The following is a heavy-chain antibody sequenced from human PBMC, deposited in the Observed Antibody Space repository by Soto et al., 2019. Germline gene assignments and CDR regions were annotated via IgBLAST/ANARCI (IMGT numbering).Heavy chain of an antibody. J-gene: IGHJ4*02. CDR1: GFTFSSYG. D-gene: IGHD3-9*01. V-gene: IGHV3-33*01. CDR3: ARDSNVVRYFDWLYGYY. Sequence: QVQLVESGGGVVQPGRSLRLSCAASGFTFSSYGMHWVRQAPGKGLEWVAVIWYDGSNKYYADSVKGRFTISRDNSKNPLYLQMNSLRAEDTAVYYCARDSNVVRYFDWLYGYYWGQGTLVTVSS. CDR2: IWYDGSNK.